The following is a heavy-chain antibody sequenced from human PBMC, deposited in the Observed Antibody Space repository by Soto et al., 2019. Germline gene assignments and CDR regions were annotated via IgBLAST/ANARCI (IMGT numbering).Heavy chain of an antibody. CDR2: IYSSGST. J-gene: IGHJ4*02. Sequence: PSETLSLTCIVSGGSITSHYWSWIRQPPGKGLEWIGYIYSSGSTNYNPSLKSRVIISVDTSNDQFSLKLSSVTAADTAVYYCARDRYSNGWVDYWGQGTLSPSPQ. CDR3: ARDRYSNGWVDY. V-gene: IGHV4-59*11. CDR1: GGSITSHY. D-gene: IGHD6-19*01.